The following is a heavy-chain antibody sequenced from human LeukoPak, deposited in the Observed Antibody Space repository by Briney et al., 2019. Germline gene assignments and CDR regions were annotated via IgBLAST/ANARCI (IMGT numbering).Heavy chain of an antibody. Sequence: ASVKVSCAASGYTFTRYAMNWVRQAPGQGVVWMGWINTNTGNPTYAQGFTGRFVFSLDTSVSTAYLQISSLKAEDTAVYYCARDLGQQLAKDCFDYWGQGTLVTVSS. J-gene: IGHJ4*02. D-gene: IGHD6-13*01. V-gene: IGHV7-4-1*02. CDR3: ARDLGQQLAKDCFDY. CDR1: GYTFTRYA. CDR2: INTNTGNP.